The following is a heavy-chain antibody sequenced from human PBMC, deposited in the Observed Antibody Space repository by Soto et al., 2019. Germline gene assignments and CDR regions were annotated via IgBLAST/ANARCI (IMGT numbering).Heavy chain of an antibody. J-gene: IGHJ4*02. Sequence: PGGSLRLSCVASGFTFSNYAMTWVRQAPGKGLEWVSSTTGSKQYADSVKGRFTISRDNSKNTLYLQINSLRAEDTAIYYCAKYREMTTLTTFEDWGQGTPVTVSS. CDR1: GFTFSNYA. V-gene: IGHV3-23*01. D-gene: IGHD4-17*01. CDR3: AKYREMTTLTTFED. CDR2: TTGSK.